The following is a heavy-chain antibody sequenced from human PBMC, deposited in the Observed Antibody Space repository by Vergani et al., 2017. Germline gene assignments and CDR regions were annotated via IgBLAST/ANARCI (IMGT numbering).Heavy chain of an antibody. J-gene: IGHJ3*01. CDR3: ARRSGGYYSGGKVHPLRTAFDV. CDR1: GGSISAGYYF. Sequence: QVQLQASGPGRVKPSQTLSLTCTMSGGSISAGYYFWSWIRQPAGKGLEWLGHISASGNASHSPSLKTRVSMSVDTSKNQFSLTVTSVTAADTAIYFCARRSGGYYSGGKVHPLRTAFDVWGHGAVVTVP. CDR2: ISASGNA. D-gene: IGHD2-15*01. V-gene: IGHV4-61*02.